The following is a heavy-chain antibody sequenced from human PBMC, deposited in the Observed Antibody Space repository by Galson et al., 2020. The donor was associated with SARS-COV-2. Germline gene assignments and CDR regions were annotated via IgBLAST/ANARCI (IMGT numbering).Heavy chain of an antibody. V-gene: IGHV4-34*01. D-gene: IGHD3-10*01. Sequence: ETSETLSLTCDVHDGSFSDDHWTWIRQPAGKGLEWIGEINQSGATNYNPSLKSRVTISIDTSKNQFSLRLNSVTAADTAVYYCARGRAEINMVLIVVTAGQFYLDSWGQGTLVTVSS. J-gene: IGHJ4*02. CDR3: ARGRAEINMVLIVVTAGQFYLDS. CDR2: INQSGAT. CDR1: DGSFSDDH.